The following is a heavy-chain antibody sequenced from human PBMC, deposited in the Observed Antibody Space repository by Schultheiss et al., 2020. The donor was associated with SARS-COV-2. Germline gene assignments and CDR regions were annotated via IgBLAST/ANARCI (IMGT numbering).Heavy chain of an antibody. V-gene: IGHV4-61*03. CDR2: IYYSGST. CDR3: ARGIVATMGDY. Sequence: SETLSLTCAVSGYSISSGYYWSWIRQPPGKGLEWIGYIYYSGSTNYNPSLKSRVTISVDTSKNHFSLELRSVSAADTAMYYCARGIVATMGDYWGQGTLVTVSS. D-gene: IGHD5-12*01. CDR1: GYSISSGYY. J-gene: IGHJ4*02.